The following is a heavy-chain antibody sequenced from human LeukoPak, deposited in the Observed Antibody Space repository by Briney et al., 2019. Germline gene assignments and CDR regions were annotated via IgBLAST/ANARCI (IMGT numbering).Heavy chain of an antibody. CDR2: INPSGGST. Sequence: ASVKVSCKASGYTFTSYYMHWVRQAPGQGLEWMGIINPSGGSTSYAQKFRGRVTMTRDTSTSTVYMELSSLRSEDTAVYYCARDIGDDSGYLGMIDYWGQGTLVTVSS. J-gene: IGHJ4*02. CDR3: ARDIGDDSGYLGMIDY. V-gene: IGHV1-46*01. D-gene: IGHD3-22*01. CDR1: GYTFTSYY.